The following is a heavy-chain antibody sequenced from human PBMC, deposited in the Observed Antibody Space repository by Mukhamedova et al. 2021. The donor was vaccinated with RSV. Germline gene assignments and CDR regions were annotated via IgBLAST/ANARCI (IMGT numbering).Heavy chain of an antibody. V-gene: IGHV4-4*07. CDR3: VIEHGSGMRSLDY. CDR2: IYTSGNG. CDR1: DSISIHF. J-gene: IGHJ4*02. Sequence: DSISIHFWSWIRQPAGKELEWIGRIYTSGNGNYNPSLRSRVTMSLDTSKKQLSLKLTSATAADSAVHYCVIEHGSGMRSLDYWGQG. D-gene: IGHD1-1*01.